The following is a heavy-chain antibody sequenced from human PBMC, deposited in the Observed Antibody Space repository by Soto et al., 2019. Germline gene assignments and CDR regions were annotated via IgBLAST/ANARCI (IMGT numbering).Heavy chain of an antibody. CDR1: GYTFTSYG. Sequence: QVQLVQSGAEVKKPGASVKVSCKASGYTFTSYGISWVRQAPGQGLEWMGWISAYNGNTNYAQKLQGRVTMTTDTPTGIGYMEGRSLRTEDTAGYYWARRGGGLLLNWFDPWGQGTLVTVSS. V-gene: IGHV1-18*01. CDR3: ARRGGGLLLNWFDP. CDR2: ISAYNGNT. D-gene: IGHD3-22*01. J-gene: IGHJ5*02.